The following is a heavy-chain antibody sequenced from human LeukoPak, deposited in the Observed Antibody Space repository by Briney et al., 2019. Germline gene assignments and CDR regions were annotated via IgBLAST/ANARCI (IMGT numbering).Heavy chain of an antibody. CDR3: ASFLGGFSSFH. CDR1: GFTFSSYG. D-gene: IGHD2-15*01. J-gene: IGHJ4*02. Sequence: PGGSLRLSCAASGFTFSSYGMHWVRQAPGKGLEWVAVISYDGSNKYYADSVKGRFTISRDNSKNTLYLQMNSLRAEDTGVYYCASFLGGFSSFHWGQGTLVAVSS. CDR2: ISYDGSNK. V-gene: IGHV3-30*03.